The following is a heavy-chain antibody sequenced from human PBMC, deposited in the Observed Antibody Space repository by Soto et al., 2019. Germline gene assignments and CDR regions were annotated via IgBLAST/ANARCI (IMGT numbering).Heavy chain of an antibody. J-gene: IGHJ6*02. CDR2: IKSKTDGGTT. V-gene: IGHV3-15*07. D-gene: IGHD6-13*01. CDR3: TSSQTTGTDSSSWPHPVNYYYYGMDV. CDR1: GFTFSNAW. Sequence: GGSLRLSCAASGFTFSNAWMNWVRQAPGKGLEWVGRIKSKTDGGTTDYAAPVKGRFTISRDDSKNTLYLQMNSLKTEDTAVYYCTSSQTTGTDSSSWPHPVNYYYYGMDVWGQGTTVTVSS.